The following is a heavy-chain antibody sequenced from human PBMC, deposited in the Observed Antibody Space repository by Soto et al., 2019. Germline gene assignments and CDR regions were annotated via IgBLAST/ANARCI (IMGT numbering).Heavy chain of an antibody. J-gene: IGHJ4*02. V-gene: IGHV3-23*01. CDR2: IGGGGTDT. D-gene: IGHD3-22*01. CDR3: ARHDDTSGYFTDFEY. CDR1: GFTFRTYP. Sequence: EVQLLQSGGGFVQPGGSLRLSCGVSGFTFRTYPMSWVRQAPGKGLQWVSAIGGGGTDTYYADSVKGRFTISRDNSKNMLYLHLNRLRVEDTAIFYCARHDDTSGYFTDFEYWGQGARVTVSS.